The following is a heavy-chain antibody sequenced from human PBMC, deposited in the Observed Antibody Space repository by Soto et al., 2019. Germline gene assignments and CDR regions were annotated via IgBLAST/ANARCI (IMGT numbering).Heavy chain of an antibody. CDR2: ISSSSSYI. CDR3: ATLLWFGENDY. V-gene: IGHV3-21*01. D-gene: IGHD3-10*01. Sequence: PVGSLRLSGASSGCTFSSCSMNWVRQAQGKGLEWVTSISSSSSYIYYADSVKGRFTISRDNAKNSLYLQMNSLRAEDTAVYYCATLLWFGENDYWGQGTLVTVSS. J-gene: IGHJ4*02. CDR1: GCTFSSCS.